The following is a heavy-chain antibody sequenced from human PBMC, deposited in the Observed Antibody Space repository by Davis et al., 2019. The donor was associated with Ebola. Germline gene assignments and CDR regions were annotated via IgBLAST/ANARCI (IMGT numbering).Heavy chain of an antibody. V-gene: IGHV1-8*01. D-gene: IGHD4-17*01. CDR3: ARDKYGDYEDY. J-gene: IGHJ4*02. CDR2: MNPNSGNT. CDR1: GYTFTSYD. Sequence: AASVKVSCKASGYTFTSYDINWVRQATGQGLEWMGWMNPNSGNTGYAQDFQGRITMTRNISISTAYMELSSLRSEDTAVYYCARDKYGDYEDYWGQGTLVTVSS.